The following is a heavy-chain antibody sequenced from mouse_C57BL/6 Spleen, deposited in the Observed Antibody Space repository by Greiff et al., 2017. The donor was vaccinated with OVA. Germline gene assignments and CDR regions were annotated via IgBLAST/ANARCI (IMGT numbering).Heavy chain of an antibody. Sequence: VQLQQPGAELVKPGASVKMSCKASGYTFTSYWITWVKQRPGQGLEWIGDIYPGSGSTNYNEKFKSKATLTVDTSSSTAYMPPSSLTSEDAAVYYCARYSNYPFAYWGQGTLVTVSA. CDR1: GYTFTSYW. CDR3: ARYSNYPFAY. J-gene: IGHJ3*01. D-gene: IGHD2-5*01. CDR2: IYPGSGST. V-gene: IGHV1-55*01.